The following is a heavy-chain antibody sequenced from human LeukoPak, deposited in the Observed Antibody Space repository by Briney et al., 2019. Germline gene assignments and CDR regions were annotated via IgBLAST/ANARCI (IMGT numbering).Heavy chain of an antibody. CDR1: GASISSGDYY. D-gene: IGHD3-10*01. CDR2: IYYSGST. V-gene: IGHV4-30-4*01. CDR3: ARASYGSGSYYFDY. J-gene: IGHJ4*02. Sequence: SETLSLTCTVSGASISSGDYYWSWIRQPPGMGLEWFGYIYYSGSTYYNPSLKSRVTISVDTSKNQFSLKLSSVTAADTAVYYCARASYGSGSYYFDYWGQGTLVTVSS.